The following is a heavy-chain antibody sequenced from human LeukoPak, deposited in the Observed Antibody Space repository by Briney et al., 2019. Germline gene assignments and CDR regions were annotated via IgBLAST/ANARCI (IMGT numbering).Heavy chain of an antibody. Sequence: PSETLSLTCSVSGGSFSSSTYYWGWIRQPPGKGLEWIGAIYYSGSTYYNPSLKSRVTISVDTSKNQFSLKLSSVTAADTAVYYCARALVNWFDPWGQGTLVTVSS. J-gene: IGHJ5*02. CDR2: IYYSGST. V-gene: IGHV4-39*07. CDR3: ARALVNWFDP. D-gene: IGHD2-15*01. CDR1: GGSFSSSTYY.